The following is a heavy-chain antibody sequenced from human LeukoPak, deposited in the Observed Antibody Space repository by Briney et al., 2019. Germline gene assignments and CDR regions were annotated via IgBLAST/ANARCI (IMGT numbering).Heavy chain of an antibody. CDR1: GFTFSSYW. CDR3: AKDRVVATTYYYYGMDV. J-gene: IGHJ6*02. CDR2: ISYDGSNK. Sequence: GGSLRLSCAASGFTFSSYWMSWVRQAPGKGLEWVAVISYDGSNKYYADSVKGRFTISRDNSKNTLYLQMNSLRAEDTAVYYCAKDRVVATTYYYYGMDVWGQGTTVTVSS. V-gene: IGHV3-30*18. D-gene: IGHD5-12*01.